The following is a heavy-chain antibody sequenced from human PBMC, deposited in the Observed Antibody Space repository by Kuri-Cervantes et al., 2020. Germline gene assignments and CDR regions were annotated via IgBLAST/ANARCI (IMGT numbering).Heavy chain of an antibody. CDR3: AGDGAYQLLYY. D-gene: IGHD2-2*01. Sequence: GGSLRLSCAASGFTFSSYGMHWVRQAPGKGLEWVAVISYDGSNKYYADSVKGRFTIFRDNSKNTLYLQMNSLRAEDTAVYYCAGDGAYQLLYYWGQGTLVTVSS. V-gene: IGHV3-30*03. CDR1: GFTFSSYG. J-gene: IGHJ4*02. CDR2: ISYDGSNK.